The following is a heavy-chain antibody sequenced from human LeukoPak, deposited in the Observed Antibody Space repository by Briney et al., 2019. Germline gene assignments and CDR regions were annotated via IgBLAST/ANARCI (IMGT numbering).Heavy chain of an antibody. CDR2: IQKDGSEK. CDR3: AKDKWLRGYYYYYMDV. CDR1: GFAFGSYW. J-gene: IGHJ6*03. D-gene: IGHD5-12*01. V-gene: IGHV3-7*03. Sequence: GGSLRLSCAASGFAFGSYWMTWVRQAPGKGLEWVANIQKDGSEKNYGDSVKGRFTISRDNAKNSLYLQSLRTEDTALYYCAKDKWLRGYYYYYMDVWGKGTTVTVSS.